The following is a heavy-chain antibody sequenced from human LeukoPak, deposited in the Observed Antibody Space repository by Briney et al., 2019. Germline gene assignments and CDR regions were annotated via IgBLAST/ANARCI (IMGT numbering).Heavy chain of an antibody. D-gene: IGHD2-2*01. V-gene: IGHV1-2*02. J-gene: IGHJ4*02. CDR3: ARVQGYCSSTSCYPDTNFDY. CDR1: GYTFTGYY. Sequence: ASVKVSCKASGYTFTGYYMHWVRQAPGQGLEWMGWINPNSGGTNYAQKFQGRVTMTRDTSISTAYMELSRPRSDDTAVYYCARVQGYCSSTSCYPDTNFDYWGQGTLVTVSS. CDR2: INPNSGGT.